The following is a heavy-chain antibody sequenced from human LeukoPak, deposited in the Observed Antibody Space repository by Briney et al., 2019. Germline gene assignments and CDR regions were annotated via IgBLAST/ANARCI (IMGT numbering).Heavy chain of an antibody. CDR2: ISGSGGST. D-gene: IGHD3-22*01. V-gene: IGHV3-23*01. CDR1: GFTFSSYA. Sequence: GGSLRLSCAASGFTFSSYAMSWVRQAPGKGLEWVSAISGSGGSTYYADSVEGRFTISRDNSKNTLYLQMNSLRAEDTAVYYCAKDGVTYYYDSSGYPDYWGQGTLVTVSS. CDR3: AKDGVTYYYDSSGYPDY. J-gene: IGHJ4*02.